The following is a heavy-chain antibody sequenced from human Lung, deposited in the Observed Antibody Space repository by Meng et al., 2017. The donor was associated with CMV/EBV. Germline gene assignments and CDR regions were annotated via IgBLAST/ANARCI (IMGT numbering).Heavy chain of an antibody. CDR2: ISSSVSDV. CDR1: GFAFRSYS. D-gene: IGHD4-17*01. CDR3: ARAGTTVTFFDH. J-gene: IGHJ4*02. V-gene: IGHV3-21*01. Sequence: GESLKISXAASGFAFRSYSMNWVRQPPGKGLEWVASISSSVSDVYSADSVKGRFIISRDNGRDSLYLQMNSLRAEDTGVYYCARAGTTVTFFDHWGPGTPVTVSS.